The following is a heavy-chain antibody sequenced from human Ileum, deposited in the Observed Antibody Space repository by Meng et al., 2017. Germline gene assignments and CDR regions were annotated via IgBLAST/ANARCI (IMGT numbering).Heavy chain of an antibody. V-gene: IGHV3-23*04. Sequence: VPRGLGGGGVLQLGGAPRLSCAASRFTFNAYSIHCVRRAPGNGREGVPGIRGIGPTTYSADSVTGRFTITIDNIDNKLYLQMNRLTAEDTAVYYCAKSFSGYASSGFDYWGRGTLVTVSS. CDR1: RFTFNAYS. J-gene: IGHJ4*02. D-gene: IGHD6-25*01. CDR2: IRGIGPTT. CDR3: AKSFSGYASSGFDY.